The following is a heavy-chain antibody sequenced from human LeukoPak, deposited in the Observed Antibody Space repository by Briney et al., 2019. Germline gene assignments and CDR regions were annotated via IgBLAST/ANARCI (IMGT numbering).Heavy chain of an antibody. CDR1: GGSINSGGYY. CDR2: ISYSGST. CDR3: AFGPHHYFDS. V-gene: IGHV4-31*03. D-gene: IGHD3-10*01. J-gene: IGHJ4*02. Sequence: SQTLSLTCTVSGGSINSGGYYCSWIRQHPGKGLEWIGYISYSGSTYYNPSLKSRLTISLDTSKNQFSLRLSSVSAADTAVYFCAFGPHHYFDSWGQGTLVTVSS.